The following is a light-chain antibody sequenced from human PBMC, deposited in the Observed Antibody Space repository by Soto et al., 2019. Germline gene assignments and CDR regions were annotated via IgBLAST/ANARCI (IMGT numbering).Light chain of an antibody. CDR2: DVS. V-gene: IGLV2-14*01. CDR1: SSDVGGYNY. Sequence: QSALTQPASVSGSPGPSSTISCTGTSSDVGGYNYVSWYQQHPGKAPKLMIYDVSNRPSGVSNRFSGSKSGNTASLTISGLQSEDEADYYCSSYTGSSTPVVFGGGTKLTVL. J-gene: IGLJ2*01. CDR3: SSYTGSSTPVV.